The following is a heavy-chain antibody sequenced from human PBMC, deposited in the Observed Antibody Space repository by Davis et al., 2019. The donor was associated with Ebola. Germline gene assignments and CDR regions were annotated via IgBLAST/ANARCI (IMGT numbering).Heavy chain of an antibody. V-gene: IGHV1-8*02. CDR1: GYTFTGYY. Sequence: ASVKVSCKASGYTFTGYYMHWVRQAPGQGLEWMGRINPNSGNTGYAQKFQGRVTMTRNTSISTAYMELSSLRSEDTAVYYCARVIAAPNWFDPWGQGTLVTVSS. CDR2: INPNSGNT. CDR3: ARVIAAPNWFDP. D-gene: IGHD6-6*01. J-gene: IGHJ5*02.